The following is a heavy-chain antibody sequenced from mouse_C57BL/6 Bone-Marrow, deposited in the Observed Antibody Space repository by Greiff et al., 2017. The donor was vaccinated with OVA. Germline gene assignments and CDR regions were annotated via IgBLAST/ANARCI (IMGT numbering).Heavy chain of an antibody. CDR2: FHPYNDDT. CDR1: GYTFTTYP. D-gene: IGHD2-4*01. J-gene: IGHJ3*01. CDR3: ARPGDYDGDWCAY. V-gene: IGHV1-47*01. Sequence: VQLQQSGAELVKPGASVKLSCKASGYTFTTYPIEWMKQNHGQSLEWIGNFHPYNDDTKYNEKFKGKATLTVEKSSSTVYLELSRLTTDDSAVYYCARPGDYDGDWCAYWGQGTLVTVSA.